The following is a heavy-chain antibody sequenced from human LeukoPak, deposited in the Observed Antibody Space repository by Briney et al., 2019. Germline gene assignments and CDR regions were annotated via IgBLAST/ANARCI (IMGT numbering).Heavy chain of an antibody. Sequence: PGGSLRLSCAASGFTFSSYAMHWVRQAPGKGLEWVAVISYDGSNKYYADSVKGRFTISRDNSKNTLYLQMNSLRAEDTAVYYCAKDRQQLDFDYWGQGTLVTVSS. D-gene: IGHD6-13*01. V-gene: IGHV3-30-3*01. J-gene: IGHJ4*02. CDR2: ISYDGSNK. CDR1: GFTFSSYA. CDR3: AKDRQQLDFDY.